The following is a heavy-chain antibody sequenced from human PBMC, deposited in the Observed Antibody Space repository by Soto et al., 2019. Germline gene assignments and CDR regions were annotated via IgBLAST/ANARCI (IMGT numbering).Heavy chain of an antibody. CDR2: INYSGST. D-gene: IGHD3-10*01. CDR3: ARDILLWFGELPPRAHDAFDV. Sequence: QVQLQESGPGLVKPSQTLSLTCTVSGGSISSGGYFWSWIRQHPGKGLEWIGDINYSGSTYSNPYVKSRVTISVDTSKNQFSLKVSSVTAADTAVYYCARDILLWFGELPPRAHDAFDVWGQGTMVTVSS. V-gene: IGHV4-31*03. CDR1: GGSISSGGYF. J-gene: IGHJ3*01.